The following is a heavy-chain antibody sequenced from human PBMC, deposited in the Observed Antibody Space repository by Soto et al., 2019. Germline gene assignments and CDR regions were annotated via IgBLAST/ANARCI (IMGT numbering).Heavy chain of an antibody. J-gene: IGHJ6*03. CDR1: GFTFSSYA. D-gene: IGHD2-2*01. Sequence: GGSLRLSCAASGFTFSSYAMSWVRQAPGKGLEWVSAISGSGGSTYYADSVKGRSTICRDNSRNTLYLQMNSLRAEDTAVYYCAKGGYCSSTSCYDAYYYYYMDVWGKGTTVTVSS. V-gene: IGHV3-23*01. CDR3: AKGGYCSSTSCYDAYYYYYMDV. CDR2: ISGSGGST.